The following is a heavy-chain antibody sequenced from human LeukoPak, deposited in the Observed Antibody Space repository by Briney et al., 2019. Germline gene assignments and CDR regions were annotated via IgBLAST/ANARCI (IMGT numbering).Heavy chain of an antibody. J-gene: IGHJ5*02. CDR1: GYSISSGYY. V-gene: IGHV4-38-2*02. CDR2: IYHSGST. CDR3: ARVQSRLSWFDP. Sequence: SETPSLTCTVSGYSISSGYYWGWIRQPPGKGLEWIGSIYHSGSTYYNPSLRSRVTISVDTSKNQFSLRLGSVTAADTAVYYCARVQSRLSWFDPWGQGTLVTVSS.